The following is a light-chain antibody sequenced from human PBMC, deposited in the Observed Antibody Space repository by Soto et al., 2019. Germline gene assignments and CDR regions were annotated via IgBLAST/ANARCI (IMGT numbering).Light chain of an antibody. Sequence: DIQMTQSPSSLSASVGDRVTITCRASQGISNFLAWYQQKPVKVPKLLISAASTLQSGVPSRFSGSGSGTDFTLTITSLQPEDVATYYCQKYSSVITFGQGTRLEIK. CDR3: QKYSSVIT. CDR2: AAS. J-gene: IGKJ5*01. V-gene: IGKV1-27*01. CDR1: QGISNF.